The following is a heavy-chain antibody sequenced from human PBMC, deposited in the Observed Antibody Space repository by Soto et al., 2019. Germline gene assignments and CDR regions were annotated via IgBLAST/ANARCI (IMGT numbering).Heavy chain of an antibody. CDR1: GFTFSSYG. Sequence: QVQLVESGGGVVQPGRSLRLSCAASGFTFSSYGMHWVRQAPGKGLEWVAVISYDGSNKYYADSVKGRITISRDNSKNTLYLQMNSLRAEDTAVYYCAKHYGSGSSWGQGTLVTVSS. J-gene: IGHJ5*02. V-gene: IGHV3-30*18. CDR3: AKHYGSGSS. D-gene: IGHD3-10*01. CDR2: ISYDGSNK.